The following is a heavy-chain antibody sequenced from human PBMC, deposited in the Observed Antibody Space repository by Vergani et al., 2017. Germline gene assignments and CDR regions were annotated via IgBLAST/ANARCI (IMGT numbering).Heavy chain of an antibody. V-gene: IGHV3-23*04. Sequence: VQLVESGGGVVQPGRSLRLSCAASGFTFSSYGMHWVRQAPGKGLEWVSAISGSGGSTYYADSVKGRFTISRDNSKNTLYLQMNSLRAEDTAVYYCAKDPDTVGYSYGHAGYWGQGTLVTVSS. CDR3: AKDPDTVGYSYGHAGY. CDR1: GFTFSSYG. J-gene: IGHJ4*02. D-gene: IGHD5-18*01. CDR2: ISGSGGST.